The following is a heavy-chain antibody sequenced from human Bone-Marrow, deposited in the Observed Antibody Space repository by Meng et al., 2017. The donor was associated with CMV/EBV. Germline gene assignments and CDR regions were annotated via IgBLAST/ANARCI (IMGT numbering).Heavy chain of an antibody. J-gene: IGHJ6*02. CDR3: AKARFRIQLLDV. D-gene: IGHD5-18*01. CDR2: IRYDGSNK. CDR1: GFTFSSYG. V-gene: IGHV3-30*02. Sequence: GESLKISCAASGFTFSSYGMHWVRQAPGKGLERVAFIRYDGSNKYYADSVKGRFTISRDNSKNTLYLQMNSLRAEDTAVYYCAKARFRIQLLDVWGQGITVSVSS.